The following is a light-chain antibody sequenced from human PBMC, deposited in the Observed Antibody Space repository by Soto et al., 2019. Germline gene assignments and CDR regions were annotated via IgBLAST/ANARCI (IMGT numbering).Light chain of an antibody. CDR1: SSDVGGYNY. CDR2: GVN. CDR3: SSYAGINILYV. Sequence: QSALTQPPSASGSPGQSVTISCTGTSSDVGGYNYVSWYQQHPGKAPQLVIYGVNKRASGVPDRFSGSKSGNTASLTVSGLQAEYEADYYCSSYAGINILYVFGTGTKLTVL. V-gene: IGLV2-8*01. J-gene: IGLJ1*01.